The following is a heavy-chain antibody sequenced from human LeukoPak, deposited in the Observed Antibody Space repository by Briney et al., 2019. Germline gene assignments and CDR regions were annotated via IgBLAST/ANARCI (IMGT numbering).Heavy chain of an antibody. V-gene: IGHV3-30-3*01. CDR3: AREGPTHWYFDL. CDR2: ISYDGSNK. Sequence: PGGSLRLSCAASGFTFSSYAMHWVRQAPGKGLEWVAVISYDGSNKYYADSVKGRFTISRDNSKNTLYLQMNSLGAEDTAVYYCAREGPTHWYFDLWGRGTLVTVSS. CDR1: GFTFSSYA. J-gene: IGHJ2*01.